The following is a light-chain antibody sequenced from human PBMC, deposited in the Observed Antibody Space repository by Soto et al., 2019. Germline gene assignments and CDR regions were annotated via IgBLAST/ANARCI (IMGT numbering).Light chain of an antibody. CDR3: AGWDDSLNGV. CDR2: SDN. Sequence: QSVLTQPPSASGTPGQRVTISCSGSNSNIGRNTVNWYQQFPGTAPKLLIHSDNQRPSGVPDRFSGSKSGTSASLAISGLQSEDEADYYCAGWDDSLNGVFGGGTKLTVL. CDR1: NSNIGRNT. V-gene: IGLV1-44*01. J-gene: IGLJ2*01.